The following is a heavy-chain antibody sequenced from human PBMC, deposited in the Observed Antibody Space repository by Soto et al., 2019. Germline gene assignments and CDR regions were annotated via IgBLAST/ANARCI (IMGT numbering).Heavy chain of an antibody. CDR1: GCTFNTHA. CDR3: AKGPYYHYSRGRTNGYFDN. CDR2: SSGNGEDP. J-gene: IGHJ4*02. Sequence: EVQLLESGGGLVEPGGSLRLSCAASGCTFNTHAMTWVRHAPGKGLDWVSTSSGNGEDPYYADSVKGRFTISRDNDKSTQYLQMNSLRADDTAVYYCAKGPYYHYSRGRTNGYFDNWGQGILVTGSS. V-gene: IGHV3-23*01. D-gene: IGHD3-22*01.